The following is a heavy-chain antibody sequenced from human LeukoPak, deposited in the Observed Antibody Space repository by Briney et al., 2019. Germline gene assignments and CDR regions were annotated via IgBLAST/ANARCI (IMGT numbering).Heavy chain of an antibody. D-gene: IGHD2-2*01. Sequence: SETLSLTCAVYGGSFSGYYWSWIRQPPGKGLEWIGEINHSGSTNYNPSLKSRVTISVDTSKNQFSLKLSSVTAADTAVYYCARFTRRGYCSSTSCSRTPHYYYYYMDVWGKGTTVTVSS. CDR2: INHSGST. J-gene: IGHJ6*03. CDR1: GGSFSGYY. V-gene: IGHV4-34*01. CDR3: ARFTRRGYCSSTSCSRTPHYYYYYMDV.